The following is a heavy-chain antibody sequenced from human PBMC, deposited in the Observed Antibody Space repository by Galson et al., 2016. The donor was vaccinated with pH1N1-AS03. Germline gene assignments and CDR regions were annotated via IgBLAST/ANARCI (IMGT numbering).Heavy chain of an antibody. Sequence: SVKVSCKASGYSFPTYSFNWVRQAPGQGLEWLGWISAYSGDTHYARKFQGSFTLTTDTSTSTAYMELRSLTSDETAGYYCAKAHYYADYVPACWGQGTRVTVSS. D-gene: IGHD4-17*01. V-gene: IGHV1-18*04. CDR2: ISAYSGDT. CDR1: GYSFPTYS. J-gene: IGHJ4*02. CDR3: AKAHYYADYVPAC.